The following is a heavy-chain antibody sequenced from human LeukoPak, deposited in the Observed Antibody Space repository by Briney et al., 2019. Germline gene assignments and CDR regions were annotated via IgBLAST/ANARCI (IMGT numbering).Heavy chain of an antibody. V-gene: IGHV4-59*08. J-gene: IGHJ4*02. CDR3: ARQGPLTTAVTTCTNPFDY. CDR2: IYYSGST. Sequence: SETLSLTCTVSGGSISSSYWSWIRQPPGKGLEWIGYIYYSGSTSYNPSLKSRVTISVDTSKNQFSLKLNSVTAADTAVYYCARQGPLTTAVTTCTNPFDYWGQGTLVTVSS. D-gene: IGHD4-11*01. CDR1: GGSISSSY.